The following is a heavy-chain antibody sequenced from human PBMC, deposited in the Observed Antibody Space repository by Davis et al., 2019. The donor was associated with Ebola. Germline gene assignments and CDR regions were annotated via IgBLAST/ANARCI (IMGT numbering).Heavy chain of an antibody. CDR2: IYYTGST. CDR3: ARLRAMYYDILTGYYRSPYYFDY. V-gene: IGHV4-39*01. J-gene: IGHJ4*02. D-gene: IGHD3-9*01. CDR1: ADSISSSSYY. Sequence: SETLSLTCNVSADSISSSSYYWGWIRQSPGKGLEWIGSIYYTGSTYYSPSLKSRVTISVDTSKNQFSLKLSSVTAADTAVYYCARLRAMYYDILTGYYRSPYYFDYWGQGTLVTVSS.